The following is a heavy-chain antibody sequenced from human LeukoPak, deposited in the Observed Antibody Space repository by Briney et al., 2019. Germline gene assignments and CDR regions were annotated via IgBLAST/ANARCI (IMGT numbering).Heavy chain of an antibody. V-gene: IGHV1-2*02. CDR1: GYTFTGYY. CDR2: INPNSGGT. CDR3: ARDLGSSSPFDY. D-gene: IGHD6-6*01. Sequence: ASVKVSCKASGYTFTGYYMHWVRQAPGQGLEWMGWINPNSGGTNYAQKLQGRVTMTRDTSISTAYMELSRLRFDDTAVYYCARDLGSSSPFDYWGQGTLVTVSS. J-gene: IGHJ4*02.